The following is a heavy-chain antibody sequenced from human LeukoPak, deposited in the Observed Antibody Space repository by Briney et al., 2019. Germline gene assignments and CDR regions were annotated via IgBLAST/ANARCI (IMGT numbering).Heavy chain of an antibody. CDR2: IDYSGSS. Sequence: PSETLSLTCTVSGGSISSSSDYWGWIRQPPGKGLEWIGSIDYSGSSSYNPSLKSRVTISVDTSKNQFSLRPSSVTAADTAVYYCAGHLVADNDDITIFGLVLLSWFDPWGQGTLVTVSS. J-gene: IGHJ5*02. CDR3: AGHLVADNDDITIFGLVLLSWFDP. D-gene: IGHD3-3*01. CDR1: GGSISSSSDY. V-gene: IGHV4-39*01.